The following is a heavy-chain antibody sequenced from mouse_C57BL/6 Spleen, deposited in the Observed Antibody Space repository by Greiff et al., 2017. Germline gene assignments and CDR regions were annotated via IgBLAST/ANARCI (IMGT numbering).Heavy chain of an antibody. CDR1: GYTFTDYN. J-gene: IGHJ2*01. CDR3: ARGHYGSSPYLDY. V-gene: IGHV1-18*01. Sequence: VQLQQSGPELVKPGASVKIPCKASGYTFTDYNMDWVKQSHGKSLEWIGDINPNNGGTIYNQKFKGKATLTVDKSSSTAYMELRSLTSEDTAVYYCARGHYGSSPYLDYWGQGTTLTVSS. CDR2: INPNNGGT. D-gene: IGHD1-1*01.